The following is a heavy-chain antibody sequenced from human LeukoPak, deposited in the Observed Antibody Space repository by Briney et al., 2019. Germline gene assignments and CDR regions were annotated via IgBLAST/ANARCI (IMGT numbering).Heavy chain of an antibody. CDR1: GFTFSRYW. CDR2: IKPDGSEK. J-gene: IGHJ4*02. CDR3: ARDGDISAGYGGVIVTDY. V-gene: IGHV3-7*01. D-gene: IGHD3-16*02. Sequence: GGSLRLSCTASGFTFSRYWMSWVRQAPGKGLVWVANIKPDGSEKYYVGSVKGRFTISRDNAKNSMYLQMNRLRAEDTDVYYCARDGDISAGYGGVIVTDYWGQGTLVTVSS.